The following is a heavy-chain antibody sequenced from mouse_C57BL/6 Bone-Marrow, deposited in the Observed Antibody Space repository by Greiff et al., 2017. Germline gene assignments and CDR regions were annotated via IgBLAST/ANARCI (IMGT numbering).Heavy chain of an antibody. V-gene: IGHV14-2*01. Sequence: VQLQQSGAELVKPGASVKLSCTASGFNIKDYYMHWVKQRTEQGLEWIGRIDPEGGETKYAPKFQGKATITADTSSNTAYLQLSSLTSEDTAVYYCARWDYDGAWFAYWGQGTLVTVSA. D-gene: IGHD2-4*01. CDR2: IDPEGGET. CDR3: ARWDYDGAWFAY. J-gene: IGHJ3*01. CDR1: GFNIKDYY.